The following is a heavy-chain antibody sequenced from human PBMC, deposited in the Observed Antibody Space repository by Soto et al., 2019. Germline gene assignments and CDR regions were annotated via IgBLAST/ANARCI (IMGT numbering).Heavy chain of an antibody. D-gene: IGHD1-26*01. CDR2: INHSGST. Sequence: SETLSLTCAVYGGSFSGYYWTWIRQPPGTGLEWIGEINHSGSTNYNPSLKSRVTISVDTSKNQFSLKLTSVTAADTAVYYCARRWGRTFDYWGQGTLVTVSS. CDR1: GGSFSGYY. J-gene: IGHJ4*02. V-gene: IGHV4-34*01. CDR3: ARRWGRTFDY.